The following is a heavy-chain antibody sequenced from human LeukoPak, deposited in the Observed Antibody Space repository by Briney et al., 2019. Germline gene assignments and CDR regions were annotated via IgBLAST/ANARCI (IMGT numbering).Heavy chain of an antibody. CDR2: IYYSGST. Sequence: SETLSLTCTVSGGSISSYYWSWIRQPPGKGLEWIGYIYYSGSTNYNPSLKSRVTISVDTSKNQFSLKLSSVTAADTAVYYCARHGPAGATASLDYWGRGTLATVSS. V-gene: IGHV4-59*01. CDR3: ARHGPAGATASLDY. J-gene: IGHJ4*02. D-gene: IGHD1-26*01. CDR1: GGSISSYY.